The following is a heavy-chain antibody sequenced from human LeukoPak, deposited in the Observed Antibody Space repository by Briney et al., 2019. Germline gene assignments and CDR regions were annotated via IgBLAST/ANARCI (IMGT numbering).Heavy chain of an antibody. J-gene: IGHJ5*02. D-gene: IGHD1-7*01. CDR2: INPNSGGT. CDR1: GYTFTGYY. V-gene: IGHV1-2*02. Sequence: ASLKLSCTASGYTFTGYYMHWVRQAPGQGLEWMACINPNSGGTNYAQKFQGRVTMTRDTSISTAYMELSRLRSDDTAVYYCASGSTSEDWFEPWGQGTLVTVSS. CDR3: ASGSTSEDWFEP.